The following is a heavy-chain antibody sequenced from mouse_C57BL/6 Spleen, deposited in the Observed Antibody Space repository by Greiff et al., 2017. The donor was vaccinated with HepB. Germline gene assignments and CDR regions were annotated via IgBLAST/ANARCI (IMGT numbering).Heavy chain of an antibody. CDR2: IYPGDGDT. D-gene: IGHD3-2*02. CDR3: AREDSSGWKGTPFAY. CDR1: GYAFSSSW. V-gene: IGHV1-82*01. J-gene: IGHJ3*01. Sequence: VQLQHSGPELVKPGASVKISCKASGYAFSSSWMNWVKQRPGKGLEWIGRIYPGDGDTNYNGKFKGKATLTADKSSSTAYMQLSSLTSEDSAVYFCAREDSSGWKGTPFAYWGQGTLVTVSA.